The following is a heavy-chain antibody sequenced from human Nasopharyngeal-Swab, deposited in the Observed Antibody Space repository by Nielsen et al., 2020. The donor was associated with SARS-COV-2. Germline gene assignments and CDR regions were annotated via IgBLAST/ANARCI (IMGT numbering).Heavy chain of an antibody. D-gene: IGHD3-9*01. CDR1: GVSISSGSYY. CDR3: AREDRWTLTSFYYALDV. V-gene: IGHV4-61*09. CDR2: MYTSGST. J-gene: IGHJ6*02. Sequence: SETLSLTCSVSGVSISSGSYYWSWIWQPAGKGLEWIGHMYTSGSTNYNPSLKSRVAISMDTSKNQFSLRLSSVTAADTAVYYCAREDRWTLTSFYYALDVWGQGSTVTVSS.